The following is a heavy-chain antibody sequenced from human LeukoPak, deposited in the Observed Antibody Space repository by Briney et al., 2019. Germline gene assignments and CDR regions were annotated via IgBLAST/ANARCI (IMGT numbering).Heavy chain of an antibody. J-gene: IGHJ5*02. V-gene: IGHV3-23*01. Sequence: GGSLRLSCAASGFTFSSYGMSWVRQAPGKGLEWVSAISGSGGSTYYADSVKGRFTISRDNSKNTLYLQMNSLRAEDTAVYYCAKDLDYGDYVSPNWFDPWGQGTLVTVSS. D-gene: IGHD4-17*01. CDR2: ISGSGGST. CDR3: AKDLDYGDYVSPNWFDP. CDR1: GFTFSSYG.